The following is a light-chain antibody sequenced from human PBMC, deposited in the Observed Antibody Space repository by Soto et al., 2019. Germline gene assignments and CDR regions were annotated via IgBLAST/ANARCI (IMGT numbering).Light chain of an antibody. CDR2: SNN. V-gene: IGLV1-44*01. CDR1: SSNIGSKT. J-gene: IGLJ1*01. Sequence: QSVLTQPPSASGTPGQTVTLFRFGSSSNIGSKTVNWYQQLPGTAPKLLIFSNNQRPSGVPDRFSGSKSGTSASLAISGLQSEDEADYYCAAWDDSLNGRYVFGSGTKLTVL. CDR3: AAWDDSLNGRYV.